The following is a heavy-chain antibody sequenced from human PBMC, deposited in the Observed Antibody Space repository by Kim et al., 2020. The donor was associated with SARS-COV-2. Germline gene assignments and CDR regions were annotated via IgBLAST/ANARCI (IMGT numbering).Heavy chain of an antibody. D-gene: IGHD6-13*01. J-gene: IGHJ6*03. Sequence: GGSLRLSCAASGFTFSSYEMNWVRQAPGKGLEWVSYISSSGSTIYDADSVEGRFTISRDNAKNSMYLQMNSLRAEDTAVYYCARDPLGYSSSWYHHYYYYYMDVWGQGTTVTVSS. CDR1: GFTFSSYE. CDR2: ISSSGSTI. CDR3: ARDPLGYSSSWYHHYYYYYMDV. V-gene: IGHV3-48*03.